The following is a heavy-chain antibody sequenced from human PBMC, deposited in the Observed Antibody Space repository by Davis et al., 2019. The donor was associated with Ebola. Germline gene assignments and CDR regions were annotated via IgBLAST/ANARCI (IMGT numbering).Heavy chain of an antibody. Sequence: GGSLRLSCAASGFTFSSYAMSWVRQAPGKGLEWVSAISGSGGSTYYADSVKGRFTISRDNAKNTLYLQMNSLRAEDTAVYYCARVWVQRWLQTDYWGQGTLVTVSS. J-gene: IGHJ4*02. CDR1: GFTFSSYA. V-gene: IGHV3-23*01. D-gene: IGHD5-24*01. CDR2: ISGSGGST. CDR3: ARVWVQRWLQTDY.